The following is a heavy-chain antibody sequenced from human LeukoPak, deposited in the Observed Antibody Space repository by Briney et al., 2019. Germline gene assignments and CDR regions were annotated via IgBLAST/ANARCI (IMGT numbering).Heavy chain of an antibody. CDR1: GFTFSSYA. Sequence: GGSLRLSCAASGFTFSSYAMHWVRQAPGKGLEWVAVISYDGSNKYYADSVKGRFTISRDNSKNTLYLQMNSLRAEDTAVYYCARSSSWLDYWGQGTLVTVSS. V-gene: IGHV3-30*04. J-gene: IGHJ4*02. CDR3: ARSSSWLDY. D-gene: IGHD6-13*01. CDR2: ISYDGSNK.